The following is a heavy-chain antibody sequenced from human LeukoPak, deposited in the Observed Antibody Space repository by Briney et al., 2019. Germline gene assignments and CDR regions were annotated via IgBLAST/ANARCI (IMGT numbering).Heavy chain of an antibody. V-gene: IGHV3-23*01. J-gene: IGHJ4*02. CDR3: AKSQYYYDSSGTL. Sequence: PGGSLRLSCAASGFTFSSYVMSWVRQAPGKGLEWVSAISAGGEGTYYADSVKGRFTISRDNSKNTLFLQMNSLRAEDTAVYYCAKSQYYYDSSGTLWGQGTLVTVSS. CDR2: ISAGGEGT. D-gene: IGHD3-22*01. CDR1: GFTFSSYV.